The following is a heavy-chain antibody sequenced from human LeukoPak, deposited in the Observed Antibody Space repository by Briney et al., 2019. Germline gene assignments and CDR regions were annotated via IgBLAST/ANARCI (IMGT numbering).Heavy chain of an antibody. Sequence: GGSLRLSCAASGFTFSNYAMSWVRQAPGKGLEWVSTISGSGDRTYYADSVKGRFTISRDISKNTLYLQMNSLRAEDMAVYYCAKDGGQGADYWGQGTLVTVSS. CDR2: ISGSGDRT. CDR3: AKDGGQGADY. J-gene: IGHJ4*02. V-gene: IGHV3-23*01. D-gene: IGHD3-16*01. CDR1: GFTFSNYA.